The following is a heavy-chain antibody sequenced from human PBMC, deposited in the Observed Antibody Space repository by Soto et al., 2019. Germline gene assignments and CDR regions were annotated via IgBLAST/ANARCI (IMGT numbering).Heavy chain of an antibody. V-gene: IGHV4-34*01. D-gene: IGHD6-19*01. J-gene: IGHJ4*02. Sequence: QVQLQQSGAGLLKPSETLSLTCAAYGESFSGYIWTWIRQTPGKGLQWIGQINHSGSASYNPSLKSRVTISVHTSNSQSSLELSSGTAADTAVYYCARGLITGSHYSGGWYYFDSWGQGTQVTVSS. CDR3: ARGLITGSHYSGGWYYFDS. CDR2: INHSGSA. CDR1: GESFSGYI.